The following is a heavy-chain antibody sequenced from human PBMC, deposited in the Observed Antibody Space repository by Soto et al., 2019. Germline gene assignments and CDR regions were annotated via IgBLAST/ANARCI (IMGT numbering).Heavy chain of an antibody. CDR3: ARGGWSNDY. CDR2: IYYSGNT. J-gene: IGHJ4*02. V-gene: IGHV4-59*01. CDR1: GDSMTSYY. Sequence: SETLSLTCFVSGDSMTSYYWSWIRQPPGKGLEWIGWIYYSGNTDYNPSLQSRVTMSVDTSKNQFSLKLSSVTPADTAVYYCARGGWSNDYWGLGTLVTVSS.